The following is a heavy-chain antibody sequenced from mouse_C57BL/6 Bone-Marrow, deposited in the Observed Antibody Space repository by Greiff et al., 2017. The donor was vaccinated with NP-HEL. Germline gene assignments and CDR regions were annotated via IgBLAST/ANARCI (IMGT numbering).Heavy chain of an antibody. J-gene: IGHJ4*01. CDR2: INPNNGGT. Sequence: EVQLQQSGPELVKPGASVKISCKASGYTFTDYYMNWVKQSHGKSLEWIGDINPNNGGTSYNQKFKGKATLTVDKSSSTAYMELRSLTSEDSAVYYCAGWDYDGYYYAMDYWGQGTSVTVSS. CDR1: GYTFTDYY. D-gene: IGHD2-4*01. V-gene: IGHV1-26*01. CDR3: AGWDYDGYYYAMDY.